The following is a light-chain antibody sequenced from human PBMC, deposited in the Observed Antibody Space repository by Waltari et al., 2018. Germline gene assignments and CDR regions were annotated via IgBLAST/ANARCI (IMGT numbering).Light chain of an antibody. Sequence: DIVMTQSPVSLPVPTGEPASISCRSSQNLLHRNGHTYLEWYLQKPGQSPLLLIYLGSNRASGVPDRFSGSGSGTDFTLKISRVEAEDVGVYYCMQALQSPLTFGPGTKVEIK. J-gene: IGKJ3*01. CDR3: MQALQSPLT. V-gene: IGKV2-28*01. CDR1: QNLLHRNGHTY. CDR2: LGS.